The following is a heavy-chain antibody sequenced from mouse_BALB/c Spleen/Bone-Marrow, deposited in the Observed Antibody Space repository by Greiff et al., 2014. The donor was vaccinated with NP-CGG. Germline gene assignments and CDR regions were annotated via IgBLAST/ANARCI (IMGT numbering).Heavy chain of an antibody. CDR2: IDPANGDT. Sequence: DVHLVESGAELVKPGASVKLSCTASGFNIKDTFMHWVKQRPEQGLEWIGRIDPANGDTKYDPKFQGKATITAYTTSNTAYLQLSSLTSEDTAVYYCTKPSFYYGSSYWYFDVWGAGTTVTVSS. CDR1: GFNIKDTF. D-gene: IGHD1-1*01. V-gene: IGHV14-3*02. J-gene: IGHJ1*01. CDR3: TKPSFYYGSSYWYFDV.